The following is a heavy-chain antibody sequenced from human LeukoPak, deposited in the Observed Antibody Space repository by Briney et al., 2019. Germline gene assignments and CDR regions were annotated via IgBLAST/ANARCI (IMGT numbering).Heavy chain of an antibody. Sequence: GGSLRLSCAASGFTFSSYAMSWVRQAPGKGLEWVSAISGSGGSTYYADSVKGRFTISGDNSKNTLYLQMNSLRAEDTAVYYCARVPLSYYGSSGYYYFDYWGQGTLVTVSS. D-gene: IGHD3-22*01. V-gene: IGHV3-23*01. CDR1: GFTFSSYA. CDR3: ARVPLSYYGSSGYYYFDY. J-gene: IGHJ4*02. CDR2: ISGSGGST.